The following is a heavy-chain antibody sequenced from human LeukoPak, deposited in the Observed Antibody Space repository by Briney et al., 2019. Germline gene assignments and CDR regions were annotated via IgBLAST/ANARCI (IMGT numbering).Heavy chain of an antibody. Sequence: GGSLRLSCAASGFTFDDYAMHWVRQAPGKGLEWVSGISWNSGSIGYADSVKGRFTISRDNAKNSLYLQMNSLRAEVTALYYCAKGSGYVGFDYWGQGTLVTVSS. J-gene: IGHJ4*02. D-gene: IGHD5-12*01. V-gene: IGHV3-9*01. CDR1: GFTFDDYA. CDR2: ISWNSGSI. CDR3: AKGSGYVGFDY.